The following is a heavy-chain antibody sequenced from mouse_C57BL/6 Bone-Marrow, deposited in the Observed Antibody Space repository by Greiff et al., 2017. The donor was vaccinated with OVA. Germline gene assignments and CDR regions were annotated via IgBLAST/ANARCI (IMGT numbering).Heavy chain of an antibody. CDR1: GYTFTSYW. CDR2: IDPNSGGT. J-gene: IGHJ4*01. CDR3: VWGNPPFMDY. D-gene: IGHD2-1*01. V-gene: IGHV1-72*01. Sequence: QVQLQPGAELVKPGASVKLSCKASGYTFTSYWMHWVKQRPGRGLEWIGRIDPNSGGTKYNEKFKSKATLTVDKPSSTAYMQLSSLTAEDSAVYYCVWGNPPFMDYWGQGTSGTVSS.